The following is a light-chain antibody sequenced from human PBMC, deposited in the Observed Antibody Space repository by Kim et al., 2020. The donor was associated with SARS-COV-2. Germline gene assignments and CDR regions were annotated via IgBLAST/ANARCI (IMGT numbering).Light chain of an antibody. CDR2: GKN. CDR1: SLRNYY. V-gene: IGLV3-19*01. J-gene: IGLJ2*01. Sequence: SSELTQDPAVSVALGQTVRITCRGDSLRNYYASWYQQKPGQAPVLVFYGKNNRPSGIPHRFSGSSSRDTATLTITGTQAEDEADYYCNSRDSSGVVFGGRTKVTVL. CDR3: NSRDSSGVV.